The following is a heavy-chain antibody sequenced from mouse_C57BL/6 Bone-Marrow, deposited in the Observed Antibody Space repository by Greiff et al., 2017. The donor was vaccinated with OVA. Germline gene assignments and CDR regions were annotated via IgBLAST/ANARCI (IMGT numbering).Heavy chain of an antibody. Sequence: QVQLQQPGAELVKPGASVKMSCKASGYTFTSYWITWVKQRPGQGLEWIGDIYPGSGSTNYNEKFKSKATLTVDTSSSTAYMQLSSLTTEDSAVYYCARWSYYYSSAWFAYWGQGTLVTVSA. CDR3: ARWSYYYSSAWFAY. CDR1: GYTFTSYW. D-gene: IGHD1-1*01. J-gene: IGHJ3*01. CDR2: IYPGSGST. V-gene: IGHV1-55*01.